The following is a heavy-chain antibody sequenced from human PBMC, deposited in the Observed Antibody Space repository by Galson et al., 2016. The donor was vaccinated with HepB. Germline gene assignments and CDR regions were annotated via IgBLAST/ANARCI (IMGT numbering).Heavy chain of an antibody. CDR2: IYWGDDK. V-gene: IGHV2-5*02. J-gene: IGHJ4*02. CDR3: VHVYYDSSGYWGTPEYFDY. CDR1: GFSLNTTGVA. Sequence: PALVKPTQTLTLTCTFSGFSLNTTGVAVGWIRQPPGKALEWLALIYWGDDKRYRPSLQSRLTITKDTSKNQVVLTMTDMDPVDTATYYCVHVYYDSSGYWGTPEYFDYWGQGTLVTVSS. D-gene: IGHD3-22*01.